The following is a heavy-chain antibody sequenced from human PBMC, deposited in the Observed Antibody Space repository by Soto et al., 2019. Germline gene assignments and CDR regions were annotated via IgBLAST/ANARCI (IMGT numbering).Heavy chain of an antibody. D-gene: IGHD6-19*01. CDR2: TYYRSKWYS. V-gene: IGHV6-1*01. CDR1: GDSVSSTSAA. CDR3: ARGSYYSGWV. J-gene: IGHJ4*02. Sequence: SQTLSLTCAISGDSVSSTSAAWSWIRQSPSRGLEWLGRTYYRSKWYSDYAVSVKSRITINPDTAKNQFSLQLNSVTPEDTAVYYCARGSYYSGWVWGQGTLVTVSS.